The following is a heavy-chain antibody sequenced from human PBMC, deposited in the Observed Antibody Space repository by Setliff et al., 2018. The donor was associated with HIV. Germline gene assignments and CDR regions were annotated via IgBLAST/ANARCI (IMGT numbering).Heavy chain of an antibody. V-gene: IGHV4-38-2*01. J-gene: IGHJ4*02. CDR2: IYYSGST. CDR3: ARVKYNSGWLRPPHYFDN. Sequence: SETLSLTCAVSGYSVSSGYYWGWIRQPPGKGLEWIASIYYSGSTSYAPSLKSRVTISVDTSKNQFSLNLSSVPAADTAVYYCARVKYNSGWLRPPHYFDNWGQGALVTVSS. D-gene: IGHD6-19*01. CDR1: GYSVSSGYY.